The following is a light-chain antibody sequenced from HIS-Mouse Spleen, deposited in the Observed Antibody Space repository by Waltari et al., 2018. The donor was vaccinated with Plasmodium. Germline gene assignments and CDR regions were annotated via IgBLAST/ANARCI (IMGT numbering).Light chain of an antibody. CDR2: DAS. CDR3: QQRSNWPSLT. Sequence: EIVLTQSPATLALSPGERATLSCRASQSVSSYLAWYHQKPGQAPRPLINDASNRATGIPARFSGSGSGTDFTLTISSLEPEDFAVYYCQQRSNWPSLTFGGGTKVEIK. J-gene: IGKJ4*01. V-gene: IGKV3-11*01. CDR1: QSVSSY.